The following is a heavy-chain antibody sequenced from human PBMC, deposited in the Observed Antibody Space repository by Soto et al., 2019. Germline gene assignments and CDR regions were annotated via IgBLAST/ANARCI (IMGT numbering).Heavy chain of an antibody. V-gene: IGHV4-59*01. Sequence: SETLSLTCTVSGVSISSYYWSWIRQPPGKGLEWIGYIYYSGSTNYNPSLKSRVTISVDTSKNQFSLKLSSVTAADTAVYYCAREDRFYDFDYWGQGTLVTVSS. J-gene: IGHJ4*02. CDR2: IYYSGST. CDR1: GVSISSYY. D-gene: IGHD3-16*01. CDR3: AREDRFYDFDY.